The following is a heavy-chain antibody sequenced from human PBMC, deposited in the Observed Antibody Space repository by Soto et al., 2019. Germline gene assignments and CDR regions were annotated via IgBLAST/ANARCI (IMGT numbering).Heavy chain of an antibody. V-gene: IGHV3-30-3*01. CDR2: ISYDGSNK. D-gene: IGHD3-9*01. Sequence: QVQLVESGGGVVQPGRSLRLSCAASGFTFSSYAMHWVRQAPGKGLEWVAVISYDGSNKYYADSLKVRFTNSRRNSKNTVYLQRSSLRAEDKAGYYCARGGSLTGDYRFYDYGLDVWGQGTTVMVSS. CDR3: ARGGSLTGDYRFYDYGLDV. CDR1: GFTFSSYA. J-gene: IGHJ6*02.